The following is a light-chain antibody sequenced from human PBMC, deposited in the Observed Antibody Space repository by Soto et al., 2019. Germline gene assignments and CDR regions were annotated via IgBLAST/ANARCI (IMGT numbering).Light chain of an antibody. CDR3: QQRSNWPLT. CDR2: DAS. CDR1: QSISSY. V-gene: IGKV3-11*01. J-gene: IGKJ4*01. Sequence: EIVLTQSPATLSLSPGERATLSCRASQSISSYLGWYQQKPGQAPRLLIYDASNRAAGIPARFSGSGSGTDFTLTISSHEPEDFAVYYCQQRSNWPLTFGGGTKVEIK.